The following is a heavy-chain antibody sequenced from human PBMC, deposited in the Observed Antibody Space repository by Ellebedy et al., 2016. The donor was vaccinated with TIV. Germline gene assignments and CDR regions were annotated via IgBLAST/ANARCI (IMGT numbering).Heavy chain of an antibody. V-gene: IGHV3-48*02. Sequence: GESLKISCAASGFTFNWYSMIWVRQAPGKGLEWISYISGSGSTKHYADSVKARFTISRDNAKNSLYLQMNSLTDADTAVYYCARDGGSGWRNFDYWGQGTLVTVSS. CDR2: ISGSGSTK. CDR3: ARDGGSGWRNFDY. J-gene: IGHJ4*02. CDR1: GFTFNWYS. D-gene: IGHD6-19*01.